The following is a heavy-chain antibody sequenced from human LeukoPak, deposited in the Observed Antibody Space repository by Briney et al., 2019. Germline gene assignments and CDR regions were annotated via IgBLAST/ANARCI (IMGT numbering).Heavy chain of an antibody. V-gene: IGHV4-30-2*01. CDR1: GGSISSGGYS. CDR2: IYHSGST. CDR3: ARVPGPFDRPNHCYFDY. J-gene: IGHJ4*02. Sequence: SETLSLTCAVSGGSISSGGYSWSWIRQPPGQGLEWIGYIYHSGSTNYNPSLKSRVTISVDTSKNQFSLKLSSVTAADTAVYYCARVPGPFDRPNHCYFDYWGQGTLVTVSS. D-gene: IGHD1-14*01.